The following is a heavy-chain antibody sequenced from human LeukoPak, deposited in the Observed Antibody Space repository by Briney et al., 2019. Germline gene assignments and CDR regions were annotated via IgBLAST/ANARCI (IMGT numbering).Heavy chain of an antibody. Sequence: PGGTLRLSCSASGFTFTSSGMSWVRQAPGKGLEWVSAISGSGGSTYYADSVRGRLTISRDNSKNTLYLQMNSLRAEDTAVYYCARAPRELLLKVPYYFDYWGQGTLVTVSS. D-gene: IGHD1-26*01. CDR3: ARAPRELLLKVPYYFDY. V-gene: IGHV3-23*01. CDR2: ISGSGGST. J-gene: IGHJ4*02. CDR1: GFTFTSSG.